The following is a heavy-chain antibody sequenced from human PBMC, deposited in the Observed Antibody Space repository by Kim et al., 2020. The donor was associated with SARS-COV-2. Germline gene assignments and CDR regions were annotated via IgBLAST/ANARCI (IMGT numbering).Heavy chain of an antibody. CDR1: GFTFSSYA. J-gene: IGHJ4*02. V-gene: IGHV3-30*04. D-gene: IGHD3-9*01. Sequence: GGSLRLSCAASGFTFSSYAMHWVRQAPGKGLEWVAVISYDGSNKYYADSVKGRFTISRDNSKNTLYLQMNSLRAEDTAVYYCASEVLRYFDWLGAADYWGQGTLVTVSS. CDR2: ISYDGSNK. CDR3: ASEVLRYFDWLGAADY.